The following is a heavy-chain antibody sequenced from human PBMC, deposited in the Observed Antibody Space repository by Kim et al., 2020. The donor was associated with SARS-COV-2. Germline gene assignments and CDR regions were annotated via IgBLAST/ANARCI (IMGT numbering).Heavy chain of an antibody. CDR2: INPSGGST. CDR1: GYTFTSYY. Sequence: ASVKVSCKASGYTFTSYYMHWVRQAPGQGLEWMGIINPSGGSTSYAQKFHGRVTMTRDTSTSTVYMELSSLRSEDPAVYYCARDGEGIYGSGSYFFDYWGQGTLVTVSS. J-gene: IGHJ4*02. CDR3: ARDGEGIYGSGSYFFDY. D-gene: IGHD3-10*01. V-gene: IGHV1-46*01.